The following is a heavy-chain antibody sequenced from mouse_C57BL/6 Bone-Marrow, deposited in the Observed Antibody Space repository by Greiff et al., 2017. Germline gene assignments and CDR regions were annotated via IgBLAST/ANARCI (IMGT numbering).Heavy chain of an antibody. V-gene: IGHV1-54*01. CDR1: GYAFTNYL. D-gene: IGHD2-4*01. CDR2: INPGSGGT. CDR3: ARTLYYDYDGWYFDV. J-gene: IGHJ1*03. Sequence: QVQLKESGAELVRPGTSVKVSCKASGYAFTNYLIEWVKQRPGQGLEWIGVINPGSGGTNYNEKFKGKATLTADKSSSTAYMQLSSLTSEDSAVYFCARTLYYDYDGWYFDVWGTGTTVTVSS.